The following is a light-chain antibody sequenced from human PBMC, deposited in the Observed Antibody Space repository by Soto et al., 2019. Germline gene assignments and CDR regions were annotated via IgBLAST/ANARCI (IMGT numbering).Light chain of an antibody. Sequence: ALTQPPSASGSPGQSLTISCTGTSSDVGFYNFVSWYQQRPGKAPKLVIYEVTKRPSGVPDRFSGSKSGSTASLTVSGLQADDEAGYYCASYAGTKLFVFGSGTKVPS. J-gene: IGLJ1*01. CDR1: SSDVGFYNF. CDR2: EVT. CDR3: ASYAGTKLFV. V-gene: IGLV2-8*01.